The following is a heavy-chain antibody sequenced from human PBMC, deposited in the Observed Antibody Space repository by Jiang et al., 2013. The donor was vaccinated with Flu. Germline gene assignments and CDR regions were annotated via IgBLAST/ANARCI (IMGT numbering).Heavy chain of an antibody. V-gene: IGHV1-46*01. D-gene: IGHD6-19*01. CDR1: GYIFTIYY. J-gene: IGHJ6*02. CDR3: ARAPMQVPVAGTVTMDV. CDR2: INPGSGTT. Sequence: LVESGAEVKKPGASVRVSCTASGYIFTIYYVHWLRQAPGQGLEWMGMINPGSGTTVYAPKFQARVTMTRDTSTSTVYMDLSSLRSEDTAVYYCARAPMQVPVAGTVTMDVWGQGTTVTVSS.